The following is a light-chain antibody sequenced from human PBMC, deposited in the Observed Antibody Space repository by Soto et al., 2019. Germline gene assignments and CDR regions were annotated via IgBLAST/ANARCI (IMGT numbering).Light chain of an antibody. CDR3: SSFSSTSTLYV. V-gene: IGLV2-14*01. CDR2: EVS. Sequence: QLVLTQPASVSGSPGQSITISCTGTSSDVGGHNYVSWYQHHPGKAPKLMIYEVSNRPSGVSNRFSGSKSGNTASLTISGLQAEDEADYHCSSFSSTSTLYVFGTGTKVTVL. CDR1: SSDVGGHNY. J-gene: IGLJ1*01.